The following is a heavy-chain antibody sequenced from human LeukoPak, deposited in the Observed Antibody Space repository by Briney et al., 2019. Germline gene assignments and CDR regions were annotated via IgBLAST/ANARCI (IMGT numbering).Heavy chain of an antibody. Sequence: LRLSCEASGFTFSSYGMHWVRQAPGKGLEWVAVISYDGSNKYYADSVKGRFTISRDNSKNTLYLQMNSLRAEDTAVYYCAKAWSGTVGFDIWGQGTVVTVSS. D-gene: IGHD3/OR15-3a*01. J-gene: IGHJ3*02. V-gene: IGHV3-30*18. CDR1: GFTFSSYG. CDR2: ISYDGSNK. CDR3: AKAWSGTVGFDI.